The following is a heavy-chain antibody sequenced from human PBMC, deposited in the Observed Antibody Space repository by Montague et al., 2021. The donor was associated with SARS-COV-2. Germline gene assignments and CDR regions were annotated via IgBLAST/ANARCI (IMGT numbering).Heavy chain of an antibody. CDR3: ARGISKTTVDV. J-gene: IGHJ6*02. V-gene: IGHV4-59*02. CDR1: IGSVDHYY. CDR2: VFYSGNT. D-gene: IGHD2-21*01. Sequence: SETLSLTCTVSIGSVDHYYWMWIRQPPGKGLEWIGYVFYSGNTDYNPSLQRRATISVDRSTNQFSLRVTSVTAADTAIYYCARGISKTTVDVWGQGTTVAVSS.